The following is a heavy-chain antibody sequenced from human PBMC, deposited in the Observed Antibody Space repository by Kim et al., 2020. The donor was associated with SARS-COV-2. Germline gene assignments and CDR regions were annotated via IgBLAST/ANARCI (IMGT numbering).Heavy chain of an antibody. CDR1: GFTFSDNY. D-gene: IGHD5-12*01. CDR3: ARDRDGYHSLDY. J-gene: IGHJ4*02. Sequence: GGSLRLSCAASGFTFSDNYMTWIRQGRGHGLAWLSAISRRRHTSYTDSVKGRFTISRDNAKKSLYLQMNSLRVDDTGIYYCARDRDGYHSLDYWGQGTLVTVSS. CDR2: ISRRRHT. V-gene: IGHV3-11*06.